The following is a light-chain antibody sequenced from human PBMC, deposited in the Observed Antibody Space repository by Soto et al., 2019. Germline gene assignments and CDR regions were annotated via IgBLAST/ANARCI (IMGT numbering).Light chain of an antibody. CDR2: LGS. CDR3: MQALETPLT. Sequence: DIVMTQPPLSLPVTPGEPASISCRSSQSLLHDNGFNFLNWYLQKPGQSPQLLISLGSSRASGVPDRFSGSASGRDFTLLISRVEAEDVGVFYCMQALETPLTFGGGTKVDIK. CDR1: QSLLHDNGFNF. J-gene: IGKJ4*01. V-gene: IGKV2-28*01.